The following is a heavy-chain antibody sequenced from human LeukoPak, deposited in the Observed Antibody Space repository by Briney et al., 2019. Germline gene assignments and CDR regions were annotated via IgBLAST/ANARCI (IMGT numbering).Heavy chain of an antibody. J-gene: IGHJ6*03. V-gene: IGHV3-23*01. CDR1: GFTFSSYA. Sequence: GGSLRFSCAASGFTFSSYAMSWVRQAPGKGLEWVSAISGSGGSTYYADSVKGRFTISRDNSKNTLYLQMNSLRAEDTAVYYCAKEGDSGSYYYYYYMDVWGKGTTVTISS. D-gene: IGHD1-26*01. CDR2: ISGSGGST. CDR3: AKEGDSGSYYYYYYMDV.